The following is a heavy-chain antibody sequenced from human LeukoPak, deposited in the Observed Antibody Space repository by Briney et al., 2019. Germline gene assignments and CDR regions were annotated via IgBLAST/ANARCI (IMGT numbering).Heavy chain of an antibody. J-gene: IGHJ6*03. Sequence: GGSLRLSCAASGFTFSNYNMNWVRQAPGKGLEWVSYISSSSSIFYADSVKGRFTISRDNAKNSLYLQMNSLRAEDTAVYYCAGVLRYCSGGNCYSGGLGYMDVWGKGTTVTISS. V-gene: IGHV3-48*01. CDR3: AGVLRYCSGGNCYSGGLGYMDV. D-gene: IGHD2-15*01. CDR1: GFTFSNYN. CDR2: ISSSSSI.